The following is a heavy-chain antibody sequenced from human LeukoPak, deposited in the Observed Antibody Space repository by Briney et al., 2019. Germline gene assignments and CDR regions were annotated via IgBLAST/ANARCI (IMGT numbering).Heavy chain of an antibody. Sequence: ASVKVSCKASGYTFTSYDINWVRQATGQGLEWMGWMNPNSGNTGYAQKFQGRVTMTRDTSISTAYMELSRLRSDDTAVYYCAREDVAARPDYWGQGTLVTVPS. J-gene: IGHJ4*02. D-gene: IGHD6-6*01. CDR1: GYTFTSYD. CDR2: MNPNSGNT. V-gene: IGHV1-8*01. CDR3: AREDVAARPDY.